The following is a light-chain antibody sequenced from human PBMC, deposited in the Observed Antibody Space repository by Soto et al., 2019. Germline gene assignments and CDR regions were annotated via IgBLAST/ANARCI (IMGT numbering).Light chain of an antibody. Sequence: QSVLTQPASVSGSPGQSISISCTGTSSDVGGYKYVSWYQQHPGKAPKLMIYEVNNRPSGVSNRFSGSKSGNTASLTISGLQADDEADYYCSSYTISSPLVVFGGGTKLTVL. J-gene: IGLJ2*01. CDR3: SSYTISSPLVV. CDR2: EVN. V-gene: IGLV2-14*01. CDR1: SSDVGGYKY.